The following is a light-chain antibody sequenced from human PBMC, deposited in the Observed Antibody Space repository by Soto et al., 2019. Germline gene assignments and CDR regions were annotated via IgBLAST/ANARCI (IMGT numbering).Light chain of an antibody. CDR3: SSYTSSTSYV. CDR1: SSDVGGYDY. CDR2: DVT. J-gene: IGLJ1*01. Sequence: QSALTQPASVSGSPGQSITISCTGTSSDVGGYDYVSWYQQHPGKAPKLMIYDVTNRPSGVSNRFSGSRSGNTASLTISGLQAVDEASYYCSSYTSSTSYVFGTGTKVTVL. V-gene: IGLV2-14*01.